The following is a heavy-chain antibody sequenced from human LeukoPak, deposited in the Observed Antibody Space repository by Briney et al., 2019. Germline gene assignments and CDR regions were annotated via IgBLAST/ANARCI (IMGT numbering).Heavy chain of an antibody. CDR3: ARELGKNSGY. D-gene: IGHD7-27*01. CDR2: IYTGGTT. Sequence: GGSLRLSCAASGFTVSSNYMSWVRQAPGKGLECVSVIYTGGTTYYPDSVKGRFTISRDNSKNTVHLQMNSLRGEDTAVYYCARELGKNSGYWGQGTLVTVSS. CDR1: GFTVSSNY. V-gene: IGHV3-53*01. J-gene: IGHJ4*02.